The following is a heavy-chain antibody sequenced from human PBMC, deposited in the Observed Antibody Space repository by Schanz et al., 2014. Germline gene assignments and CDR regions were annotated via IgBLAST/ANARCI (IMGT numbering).Heavy chain of an antibody. V-gene: IGHV3-11*04. CDR2: ISSGGSDT. CDR1: GFTFSDYY. CDR3: ARAPPPYSSSPYYWYYGMDV. J-gene: IGHJ6*02. Sequence: QVQLVDSGGDLVKPGGSLRLSCAASGFTFSDYYMSWIRQAPGKGPEWVSYISSGGSDTYYADSVQGRFTISRDNARNSIYLQMNSLRAEDTAVYYWARAPPPYSSSPYYWYYGMDVWGQGTTVTVSS. D-gene: IGHD6-6*01.